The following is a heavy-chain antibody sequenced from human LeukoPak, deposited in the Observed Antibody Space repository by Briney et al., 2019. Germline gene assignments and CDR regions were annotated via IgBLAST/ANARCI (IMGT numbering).Heavy chain of an antibody. J-gene: IGHJ4*02. D-gene: IGHD1-7*01. Sequence: GGSLRLSCAASGFTFSSYSMNWVRQAPGKGLEWVSSISSSSSYIYYADSVKGRFTISRDNSKNTLYLQMNSLRAEDTAVYYCARVVINWNYFYFDYWGQGTLVTVSS. CDR3: ARVVINWNYFYFDY. V-gene: IGHV3-21*04. CDR1: GFTFSSYS. CDR2: ISSSSSYI.